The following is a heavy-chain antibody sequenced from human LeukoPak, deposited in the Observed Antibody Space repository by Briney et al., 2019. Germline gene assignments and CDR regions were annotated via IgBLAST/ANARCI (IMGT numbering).Heavy chain of an antibody. CDR3: ARSVRDDILTGFDY. CDR1: GVSISSYY. Sequence: SETLSLTCTVSGVSISSYYWSWLRQPPGKGLEWIGYIYYSGSTNYNPSLKSRVTISVDTSKNQFSLKLSSVTAADTAVYYCARSVRDDILTGFDYWGQGTLVTVSS. CDR2: IYYSGST. D-gene: IGHD3-9*01. J-gene: IGHJ4*02. V-gene: IGHV4-59*01.